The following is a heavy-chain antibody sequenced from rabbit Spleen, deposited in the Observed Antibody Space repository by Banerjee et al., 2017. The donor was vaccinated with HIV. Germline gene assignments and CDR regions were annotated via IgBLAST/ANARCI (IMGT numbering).Heavy chain of an antibody. CDR2: IYSGNSGYT. Sequence: QSLEESGGDLVKPGASLTLTCTASGFSFGSNDYVCWVRQAPGRGLEWIACIYSGNSGYTYYATWATGRFTISKTSSTTVTLQMTSLTVADTATYFCARDTSTSFSSYGMDLWGQGTLVTVS. CDR3: ARDTSTSFSSYGMDL. D-gene: IGHD1-1*01. CDR1: GFSFGSNDY. J-gene: IGHJ6*01. V-gene: IGHV1S40*01.